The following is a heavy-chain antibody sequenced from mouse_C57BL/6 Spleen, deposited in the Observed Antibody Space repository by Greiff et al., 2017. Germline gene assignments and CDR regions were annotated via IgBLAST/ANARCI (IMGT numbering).Heavy chain of an antibody. CDR2: ISYDGSN. V-gene: IGHV3-6*01. D-gene: IGHD2-2*01. Sequence: EVQLQQSGPGLVKPSQSLSLTCSVTGYSITSGYYWNWIRQFPGNKLEWMGYISYDGSNNYNPSLKNRISITRDQSRNQFFLKLNSVTTEDTATYYCARRVTTRYFDYWGQGTTLTVSS. CDR1: GYSITSGYY. CDR3: ARRVTTRYFDY. J-gene: IGHJ2*01.